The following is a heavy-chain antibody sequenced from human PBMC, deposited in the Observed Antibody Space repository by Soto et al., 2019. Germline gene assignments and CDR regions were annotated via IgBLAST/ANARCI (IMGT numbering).Heavy chain of an antibody. CDR3: ARNDFGDL. CDR1: GFTFSSYE. V-gene: IGHV3-48*03. J-gene: IGHJ5*02. CDR2: ITRSSITI. Sequence: EVQLVESGGGLVQPGGSLRLSCAASGFTFSSYEMNWVRQAPGKGLEWVSYITRSSITIYYADSVKGRFSVSRDNAKNSLYLQMNSLRAEDTAIYYCARNDFGDLWGQGTLVTVSS. D-gene: IGHD4-17*01.